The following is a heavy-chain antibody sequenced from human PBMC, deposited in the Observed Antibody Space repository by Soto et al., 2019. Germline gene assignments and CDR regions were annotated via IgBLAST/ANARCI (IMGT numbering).Heavy chain of an antibody. D-gene: IGHD3-22*01. Sequence: SVNVSYKPCGGGFHNYPNIWVRQAPGQALEWVGGIIPKLDAANSAQKFQGRVTITADESTSTAYMELSRLRSEDTAVYYCAKGSYYDASSSFATPGMYYRYFDLDVWGQGSPVTV. V-gene: IGHV1-69*13. J-gene: IGHJ6*02. CDR2: IIPKLDAA. CDR3: AKGSYYDASSSFATPGMYYRYFDLDV. CDR1: GGGFHNYP.